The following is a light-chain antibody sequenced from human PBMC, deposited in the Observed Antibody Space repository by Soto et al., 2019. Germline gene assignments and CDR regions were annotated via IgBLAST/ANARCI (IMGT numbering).Light chain of an antibody. J-gene: IGKJ5*01. CDR1: QSVSSK. CDR2: GAS. Sequence: EIVMTQSPATLSVSPGERGTLSCRASQSVSSKLAWYQQKPGQAPRLLIYGASTRATGIPARFSGSGSGTEFTLTISSLQSEDFAVYYCQQYNTWPPITFGQGTRLRL. V-gene: IGKV3-15*01. CDR3: QQYNTWPPIT.